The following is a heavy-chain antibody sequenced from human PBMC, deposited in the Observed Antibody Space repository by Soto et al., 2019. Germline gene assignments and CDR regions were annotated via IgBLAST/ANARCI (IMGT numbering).Heavy chain of an antibody. J-gene: IGHJ3*02. CDR1: GFTFSSYW. D-gene: IGHD6-13*01. Sequence: GGSLRLSCAASGFTFSSYWMHWVRQAPGKGLVWVSRINSDGSSKSYADSVKGRFTTSRDNANNTQFLQRNSLRAEDKAVDYCARVSVEFSSSWYPDAFDIWGQGTMVTVSS. CDR2: INSDGSSK. V-gene: IGHV3-74*01. CDR3: ARVSVEFSSSWYPDAFDI.